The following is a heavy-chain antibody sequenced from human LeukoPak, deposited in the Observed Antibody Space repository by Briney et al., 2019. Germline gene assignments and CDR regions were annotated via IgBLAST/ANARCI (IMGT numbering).Heavy chain of an antibody. J-gene: IGHJ4*02. CDR2: ISYDGSNK. CDR3: ASNLHYYDRAGLEY. Sequence: GGSLRLSCAASGFTFSSYGMHWVRQAPGKGLEWVAVISYDGSNKYYADSVKGRFTISRDNSKNTLYLQMNSLRAEDTAVYYCASNLHYYDRAGLEYWGQGTLVTVSS. V-gene: IGHV3-30*03. D-gene: IGHD3-22*01. CDR1: GFTFSSYG.